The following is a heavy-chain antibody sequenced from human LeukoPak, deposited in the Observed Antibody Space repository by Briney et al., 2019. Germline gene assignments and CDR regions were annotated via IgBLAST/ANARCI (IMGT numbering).Heavy chain of an antibody. Sequence: HPGGSLRLSCAASGFTFSSYAMSWVRQAPGKGLEWVSVISGGTGSTYYADSVKGRFTISRDNSKNTLYLQMDSLRVEDTAVYYCAKNYNRNYYFMDVWGKGTTVTVSS. J-gene: IGHJ6*03. CDR3: AKNYNRNYYFMDV. D-gene: IGHD3-10*01. CDR1: GFTFSSYA. V-gene: IGHV3-23*01. CDR2: ISGGTGST.